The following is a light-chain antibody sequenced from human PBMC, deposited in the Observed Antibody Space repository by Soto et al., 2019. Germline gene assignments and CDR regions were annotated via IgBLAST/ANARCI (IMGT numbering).Light chain of an antibody. CDR2: DVN. Sequence: QSALTQPASVSGSPGQSITLSCTGTSSDIGGYDYVSGYQRHPGKAPKLIIDDVNNQPSGVSNRFSGSKSGNTASLTISGLQAEDEADYYCTSYASGSSHVVFGGGTQLTVL. V-gene: IGLV2-14*01. CDR3: TSYASGSSHVV. CDR1: SSDIGGYDY. J-gene: IGLJ2*01.